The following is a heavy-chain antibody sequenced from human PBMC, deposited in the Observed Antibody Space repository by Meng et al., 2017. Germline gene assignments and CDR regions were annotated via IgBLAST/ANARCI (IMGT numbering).Heavy chain of an antibody. CDR2: IIPIFGTA. Sequence: VQCVHSWVEVKKPGSSVKVSRQASGGTFSSYAISWVRQAPGQGLEWMGGIIPIFGTANYAQKFQGKVTITADESTSTAYMELSSLRSEDTAVYYCARDDYSNYLPFDYWGQGTLVTVSS. CDR1: GGTFSSYA. D-gene: IGHD4-11*01. J-gene: IGHJ4*02. CDR3: ARDDYSNYLPFDY. V-gene: IGHV1-69*01.